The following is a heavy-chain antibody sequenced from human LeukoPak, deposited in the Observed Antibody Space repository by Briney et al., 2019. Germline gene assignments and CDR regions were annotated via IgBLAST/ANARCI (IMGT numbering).Heavy chain of an antibody. CDR2: ISSSSSYI. CDR3: ARDRYCSGGSCYAPIDY. CDR1: GFTFSSYS. Sequence: GGSLRLSCAASGFTFSSYSMNWVRQAPGKGLEWASSISSSSSYIYYADSVKGRFTISRDNAKNSLYLQMNSLRAEDTAVYYCARDRYCSGGSCYAPIDYWGQGTLVTVSS. D-gene: IGHD2-15*01. J-gene: IGHJ4*02. V-gene: IGHV3-21*01.